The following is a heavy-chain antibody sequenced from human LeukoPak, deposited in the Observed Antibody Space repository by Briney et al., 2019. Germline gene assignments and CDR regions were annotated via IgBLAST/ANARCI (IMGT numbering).Heavy chain of an antibody. CDR2: I. J-gene: IGHJ6*04. CDR3: AELGITMIGGV. Sequence: GGSLRLSCAASGFTFDDYGMSWVRQAPGKGLEWVSYIYYADSVKGRFTISRDNAKNSLYLQMNSLRAEDTAVYYCAELGITMIGGVWGKGTTVTISS. D-gene: IGHD3-10*02. V-gene: IGHV3-69-1*02. CDR1: GFTFDDYG.